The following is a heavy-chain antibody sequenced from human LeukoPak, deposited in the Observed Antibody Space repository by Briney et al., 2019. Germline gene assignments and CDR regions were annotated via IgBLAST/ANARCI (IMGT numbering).Heavy chain of an antibody. CDR3: AKSNGYGLIDI. CDR2: INHSGST. CDR1: GGSFSGYY. D-gene: IGHD3-10*01. V-gene: IGHV4-34*01. Sequence: PSETLSLTCAVYGGSFSGYYWSWIRQPPGKGLEWIGEINHSGSTDYNPSLKSRVTISVDTSKNQFSLKLNSVTAADTAVYYCAKSNGYGLIDIWGQGTMVTVSS. J-gene: IGHJ3*02.